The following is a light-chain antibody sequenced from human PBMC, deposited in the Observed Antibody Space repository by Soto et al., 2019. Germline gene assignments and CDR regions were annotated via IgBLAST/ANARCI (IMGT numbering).Light chain of an antibody. CDR2: DAS. J-gene: IGKJ1*01. CDR1: QTIFRW. V-gene: IGKV1-5*01. CDR3: QQYNSYPCT. Sequence: DIQMTQSPSTLSASVGDRVTITCRASQTIFRWLAWYQQRPGKAPNLLISDASDLQSEVPSRFSGSGSGAEFTLTIGRLQPDDFATYYCQQYNSYPCTFGQGTKVEF.